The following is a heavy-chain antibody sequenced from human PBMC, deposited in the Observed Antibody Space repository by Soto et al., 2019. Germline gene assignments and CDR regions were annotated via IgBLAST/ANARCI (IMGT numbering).Heavy chain of an antibody. CDR1: GYTFTSYG. D-gene: IGHD6-19*01. CDR2: ISAYNGNT. Sequence: QVQLVQSGAEVKKPGASVKVSCKASGYTFTSYGISWVRQAPGQGLEWMGWISAYNGNTNYAQKLQGRVTMTTDTSTSXXXXXLXXLXXXXXXXXXCARGWSAIAVAGSNYWGQGTLVTVSS. V-gene: IGHV1-18*01. CDR3: ARGWSAIAVAGSNY. J-gene: IGHJ4*02.